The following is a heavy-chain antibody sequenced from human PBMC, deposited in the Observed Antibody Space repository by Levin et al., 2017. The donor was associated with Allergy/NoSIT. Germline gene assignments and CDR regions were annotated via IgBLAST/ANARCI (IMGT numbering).Heavy chain of an antibody. D-gene: IGHD5-12*01. Sequence: VSGPTLVKPTQTLTLTCTFSGFSLSTSGVGVGWIRQPPGKALEWLALIYWDDDKRYSPSLKSRLTITKDTSKNQVVLTMTNMDPVDTATYYCAHAAFTRYSGYDQYYFDYWGQGTLVTVSS. J-gene: IGHJ4*02. CDR1: GFSLSTSGVG. V-gene: IGHV2-5*02. CDR2: IYWDDDK. CDR3: AHAAFTRYSGYDQYYFDY.